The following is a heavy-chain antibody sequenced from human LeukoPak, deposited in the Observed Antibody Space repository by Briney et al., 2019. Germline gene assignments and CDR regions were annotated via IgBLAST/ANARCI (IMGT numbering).Heavy chain of an antibody. Sequence: PGGSLRLSCAASGFTFSSYWMSWVRQTPGKGLEWVANIKNDGSGKYYVDSVKGRFTISRDNAKNSLYLQMNSPRAEDTAVYYCARDRSNERYDYDSSGDFDHWRQGTLVTVSS. CDR2: IKNDGSGK. CDR3: ARDRSNERYDYDSSGDFDH. D-gene: IGHD3-22*01. CDR1: GFTFSSYW. V-gene: IGHV3-7*01. J-gene: IGHJ4*02.